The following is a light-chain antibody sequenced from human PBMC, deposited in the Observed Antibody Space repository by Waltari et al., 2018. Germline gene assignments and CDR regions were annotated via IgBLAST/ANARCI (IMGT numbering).Light chain of an antibody. Sequence: QLVLTQSPSASASLGASVRLTCTLSSGHSTYAIAWHPHQPEKGPRYLMTLHSDGSHTRGVGIPDRFSGSSSGAVRYLTISSLQTEDEADYYCSSYAGSNLWVFGGGTKLTVL. CDR2: LHSDGSH. CDR3: SSYAGSNLWV. J-gene: IGLJ3*02. V-gene: IGLV4-69*01. CDR1: SGHSTYA.